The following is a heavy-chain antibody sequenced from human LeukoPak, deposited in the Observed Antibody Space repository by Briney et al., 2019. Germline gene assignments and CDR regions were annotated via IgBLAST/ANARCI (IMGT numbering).Heavy chain of an antibody. CDR1: GYSISSGYY. CDR3: TRQPKSCTPGVFVTGKACWFDS. D-gene: IGHD3-10*01. Sequence: PSETLSLTCTVSGYSISSGYYWGWIRQRPGKGLEWIGKSYYSGSTYYNPSLKSRVTISVDTSKNQFSLRVTSVNAADTAVYYCTRQPKSCTPGVFVTGKACWFDSWGQGTLVTVSS. V-gene: IGHV4-38-2*02. CDR2: SYYSGST. J-gene: IGHJ5*01.